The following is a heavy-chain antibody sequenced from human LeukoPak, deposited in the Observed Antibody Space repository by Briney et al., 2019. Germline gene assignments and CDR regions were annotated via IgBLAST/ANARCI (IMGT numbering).Heavy chain of an antibody. CDR2: IYYSGST. CDR1: GVSISTYY. J-gene: IGHJ4*02. CDR3: ARDRLGLPVDY. Sequence: SETLSLTCTVSGVSISTYYWTWIRRPPGKGPEWIGYIYYSGSTNYDPSLKSRVTMSVDTSKNQFSLKLNSVTAADTAVYYCARDRLGLPVDYWGRGTLVTVSS. V-gene: IGHV4-59*01. D-gene: IGHD3-16*01.